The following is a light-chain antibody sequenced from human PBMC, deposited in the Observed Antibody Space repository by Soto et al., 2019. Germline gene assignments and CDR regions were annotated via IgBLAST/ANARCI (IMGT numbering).Light chain of an antibody. CDR3: QQYGISPRT. Sequence: EIVLTQSPGTLSLSPGERATLSCRASQSVSSGCLAWFQQKPGQAPRLLIYGASSRATGIPDRFSGSGSGTDFTLTISRLEPEDFAVYYCQQYGISPRTFGQGTGVEIK. J-gene: IGKJ1*01. CDR1: QSVSSGC. CDR2: GAS. V-gene: IGKV3-20*01.